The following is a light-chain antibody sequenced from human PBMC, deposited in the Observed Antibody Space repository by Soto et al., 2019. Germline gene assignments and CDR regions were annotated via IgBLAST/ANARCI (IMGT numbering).Light chain of an antibody. CDR3: QLYGTSPKP. CDR2: AAS. CDR1: QTVSSNY. J-gene: IGKJ1*01. Sequence: EIVLTQSPGTLSLSPGERATLSCRASQTVSSNYLAWYQQKPGQAPRLLIYAASTRATGIPDRFSGSGSGTEFTLSISRLEPEDFAVYYCQLYGTSPKPFGQGTKVDIK. V-gene: IGKV3-20*01.